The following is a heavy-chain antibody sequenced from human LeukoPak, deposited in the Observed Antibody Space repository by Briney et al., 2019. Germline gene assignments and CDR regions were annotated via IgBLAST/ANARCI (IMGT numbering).Heavy chain of an antibody. Sequence: GASVKVSCKASGYTFTSYAMHWVRQAPGRRLEWMGWINAGNGNTKYSQKFQGRVTITRDTSASTAYMELSSLRSEDTAVYYCATVTPRHYDSSGYYYGDAFDIWGQGTMVTVSS. V-gene: IGHV1-3*01. CDR1: GYTFTSYA. J-gene: IGHJ3*02. CDR2: INAGNGNT. D-gene: IGHD3-22*01. CDR3: ATVTPRHYDSSGYYYGDAFDI.